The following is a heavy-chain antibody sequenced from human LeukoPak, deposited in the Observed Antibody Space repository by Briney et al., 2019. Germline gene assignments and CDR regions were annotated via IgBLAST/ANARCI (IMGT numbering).Heavy chain of an antibody. V-gene: IGHV4-4*07. D-gene: IGHD3-22*01. J-gene: IGHJ5*02. CDR2: IYISGSGST. Sequence: SETLSLTCTVSGGSISSYYWSWIRQPAGKGLEWIGRIYISGSGSTNYNPSLKSRVTMSVDTSKNQFSLKLSSVTAADTAVYYCARDDHDSSRYYFSAFDPWGQGTLVTVSS. CDR1: GGSISSYY. CDR3: ARDDHDSSRYYFSAFDP.